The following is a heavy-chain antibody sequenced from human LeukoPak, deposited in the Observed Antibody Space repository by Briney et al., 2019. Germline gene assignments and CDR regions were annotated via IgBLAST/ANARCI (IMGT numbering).Heavy chain of an antibody. V-gene: IGHV3-30*18. D-gene: IGHD3-10*01. Sequence: GRSLRLSCAASGFTFSSYGMHWVRQAPGKGLEWVAVISYDGSNKYYADSVKGRFTISRDNSKNTLYLQMNSLRAEDTAVYYCAKFSRSLNAFDIWGQGTMVTVSS. CDR3: AKFSRSLNAFDI. CDR1: GFTFSSYG. CDR2: ISYDGSNK. J-gene: IGHJ3*02.